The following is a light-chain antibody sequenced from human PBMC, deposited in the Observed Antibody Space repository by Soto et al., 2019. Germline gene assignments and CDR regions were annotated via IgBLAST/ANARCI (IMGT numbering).Light chain of an antibody. CDR2: RAS. CDR3: QQYHKWPIT. J-gene: IGKJ5*01. CDR1: QIINSN. V-gene: IGKV3-15*01. Sequence: EIVMPQSPATLSVSQGEGSTLSCRASQIINSNLAWYRHKPGQAPRLLIYRASTRAAGLPDRFSGSGSGIEFTLTISSLQSEDFAVYYCQQYHKWPITFGQGTRLEIK.